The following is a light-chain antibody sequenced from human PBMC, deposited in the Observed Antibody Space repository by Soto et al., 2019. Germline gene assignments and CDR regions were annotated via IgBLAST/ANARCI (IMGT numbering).Light chain of an antibody. CDR3: QQYNSYSPWT. J-gene: IGKJ1*01. CDR2: DAS. CDR1: QSVNKW. V-gene: IGKV1-5*01. Sequence: DIQMTQSPSTPSASVLYRVTITFRSSQSVNKWLAWFQQKPGKVPKLLIFDASTLQTGVPSRFGGGGSGTEFTLTISGLQPDDFATYYCQQYNSYSPWTFGPGTKVDIK.